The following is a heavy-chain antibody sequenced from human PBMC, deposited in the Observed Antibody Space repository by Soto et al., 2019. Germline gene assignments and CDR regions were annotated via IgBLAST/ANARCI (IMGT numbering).Heavy chain of an antibody. Sequence: GGSLRLSCAASGFSFSSYSMNWVRQTPGKGLEWLSYIDGSSNTIYYADSVKGRFTISRDNAKNSLFLQMNSLRAEDTAVYYCARKGYRINWYGGDAFDIWGQGTMVTVSS. V-gene: IGHV3-48*01. CDR2: IDGSSNTI. J-gene: IGHJ3*02. D-gene: IGHD6-13*01. CDR3: ARKGYRINWYGGDAFDI. CDR1: GFSFSSYS.